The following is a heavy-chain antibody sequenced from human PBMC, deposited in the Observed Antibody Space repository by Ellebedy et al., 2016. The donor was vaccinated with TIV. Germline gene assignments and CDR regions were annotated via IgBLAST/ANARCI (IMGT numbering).Heavy chain of an antibody. J-gene: IGHJ4*02. V-gene: IGHV3-7*03. Sequence: PGGSLRLSCAASGFTFSDYWMYWVRQAPGKGLEWVANIKEDGSEEYYVDSVKGRFTISRDNAKNSLYLQMNSLRAEDTAVYYCVRDLHWSYFDWGQGTLVTVSS. CDR2: IKEDGSEE. CDR1: GFTFSDYW. D-gene: IGHD1-26*01. CDR3: VRDLHWSYFD.